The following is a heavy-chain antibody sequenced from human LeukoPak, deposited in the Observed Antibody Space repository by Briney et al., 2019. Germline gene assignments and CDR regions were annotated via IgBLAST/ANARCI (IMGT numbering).Heavy chain of an antibody. D-gene: IGHD1-26*01. CDR3: AREVRVGATRYLFDY. Sequence: GGFMRLSCTASGFTFSSYWMHWVRQAPGKGLVGVSRINSDGSSTSYADSVKGRFTISRDNAKNTLYLQMNSLRAEDTAVYYCAREVRVGATRYLFDYWGQGTLVTVSS. J-gene: IGHJ4*02. V-gene: IGHV3-74*01. CDR1: GFTFSSYW. CDR2: INSDGSST.